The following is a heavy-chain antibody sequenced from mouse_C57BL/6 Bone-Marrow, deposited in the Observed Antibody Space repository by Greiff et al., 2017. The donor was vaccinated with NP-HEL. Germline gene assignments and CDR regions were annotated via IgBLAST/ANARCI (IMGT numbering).Heavy chain of an antibody. CDR1: GYTFTSYG. V-gene: IGHV1-81*01. CDR2: IYPRSGNT. J-gene: IGHJ2*01. D-gene: IGHD2-12*01. CDR3: APLRRNYYFDY. Sequence: QVQLKESGAELARPGASVKLSCKASGYTFTSYGISWVKQRTGQGLEWIGEIYPRSGNTYYNEKFKGKATLTADKSSSTAYMELRSLTSEDSAVYFCAPLRRNYYFDYWGQGTTLTVSS.